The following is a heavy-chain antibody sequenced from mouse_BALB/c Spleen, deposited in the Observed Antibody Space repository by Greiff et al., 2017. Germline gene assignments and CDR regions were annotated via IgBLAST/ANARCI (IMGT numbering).Heavy chain of an antibody. CDR3: ARDITTVVATGDWFAY. CDR2: ISDGGSYT. CDR1: GFTFSDYY. D-gene: IGHD1-1*01. Sequence: EVTRVESGGGLVKPGGSLRLSCAASGFTFSDYYMYWVRQTPEKRLEWVATISDGGSYTYYPDSVKGRFTISRDNAKNNLYLQMSSLKSEDTAMYYCARDITTVVATGDWFAYWGQGTLVTVSA. V-gene: IGHV5-4*02. J-gene: IGHJ3*01.